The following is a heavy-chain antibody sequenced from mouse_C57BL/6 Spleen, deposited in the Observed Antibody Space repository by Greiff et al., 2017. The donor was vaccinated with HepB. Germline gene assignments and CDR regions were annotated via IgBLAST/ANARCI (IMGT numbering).Heavy chain of an antibody. CDR1: GFSFNTYA. J-gene: IGHJ3*01. V-gene: IGHV10-1*01. CDR2: IRSKSNNYAT. D-gene: IGHD1-1*01. Sequence: EVMLVESGGGLVQPKGSLKLSCAASGFSFNTYAMNWVRQAPGKGLEWVARIRSKSNNYATYYADSVKDRFTISRDDSESMLYLQMNNLKTEDTAMYYCVRPYYYGSTWFAYWGQGTLVTVSA. CDR3: VRPYYYGSTWFAY.